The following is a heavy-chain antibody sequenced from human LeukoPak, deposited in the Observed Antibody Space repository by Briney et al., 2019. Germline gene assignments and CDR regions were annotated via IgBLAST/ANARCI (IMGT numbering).Heavy chain of an antibody. Sequence: SETLSLTCTVSGDSISTYYWSWIRQPPGKGLEWIGYIYYRVTSDYNPSLKSRVTMSVDMSTRQTSLKLSSVTAADTAVYYCARYSLTNWFDPWGQGTLVTVSS. J-gene: IGHJ5*02. CDR2: IYYRVTS. V-gene: IGHV4-59*01. D-gene: IGHD4-11*01. CDR3: ARYSLTNWFDP. CDR1: GDSISTYY.